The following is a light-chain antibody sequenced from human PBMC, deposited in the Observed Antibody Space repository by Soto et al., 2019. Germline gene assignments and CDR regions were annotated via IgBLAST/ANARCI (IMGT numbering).Light chain of an antibody. CDR3: QQYNQWPLT. V-gene: IGKV3-15*01. Sequence: ETVMTQSPATLSVSPGERATLSCRAVQSVNSYLAWYQQKPGQAPRLLIRGASARATGIPARFSGSGSGTEFTLTISSLQSEDFAVYYCQQYNQWPLTFGGGTKVEI. CDR1: QSVNSY. J-gene: IGKJ4*01. CDR2: GAS.